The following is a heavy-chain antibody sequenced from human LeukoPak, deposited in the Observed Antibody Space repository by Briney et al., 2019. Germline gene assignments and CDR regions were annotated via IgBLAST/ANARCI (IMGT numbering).Heavy chain of an antibody. CDR3: AREGELWDFDY. V-gene: IGHV3-64*01. Sequence: GGSLRLSCAASGFTFSSYAMHWVRQAPGKGLEYVSAISSNGGGTYYANSVKGRFTISRDNSRNTLYLQMGSLRAEDMAVYYCAREGELWDFDYWGQGTLVTVSS. D-gene: IGHD5-18*01. J-gene: IGHJ4*02. CDR2: ISSNGGGT. CDR1: GFTFSSYA.